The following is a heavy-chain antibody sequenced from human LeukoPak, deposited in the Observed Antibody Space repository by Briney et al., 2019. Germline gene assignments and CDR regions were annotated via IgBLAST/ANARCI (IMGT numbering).Heavy chain of an antibody. CDR1: GGSISSYY. CDR2: IYYSGST. Sequence: SETLSPTCTVSGGSISSYYWSWIRQPPGKGLEWIGYIYYSGSTNYNPSLESRVTISVDTSKNQFSLKLSSVTAADTAVYYCARTGYDSSGYYNDYWGQGTLVTVSS. D-gene: IGHD3-22*01. V-gene: IGHV4-59*01. J-gene: IGHJ4*02. CDR3: ARTGYDSSGYYNDY.